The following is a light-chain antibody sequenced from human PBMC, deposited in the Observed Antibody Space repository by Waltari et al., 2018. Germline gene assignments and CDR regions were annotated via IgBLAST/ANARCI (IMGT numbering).Light chain of an antibody. V-gene: IGLV2-23*02. CDR3: CSYVDGRTVT. CDR2: EVT. J-gene: IGLJ2*01. Sequence: QSALTQPASVSGSPGQSITISCSGTSSDVGSYNLVSWYQQYPGQAPTLMIFEVTERSSGVSNRSSGSKSANAASLTISGLQAEDEADYYCCSYVDGRTVTFGGGTKLTVL. CDR1: SSDVGSYNL.